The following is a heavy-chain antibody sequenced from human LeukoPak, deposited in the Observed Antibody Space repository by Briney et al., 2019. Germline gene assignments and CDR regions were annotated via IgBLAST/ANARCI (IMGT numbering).Heavy chain of an antibody. CDR3: AKAGGNWVNYYFDY. J-gene: IGHJ4*02. CDR1: GFTFSSYA. V-gene: IGHV3-23*01. Sequence: GGSLRLSCAASGFTFSSYAMSWVRQAPGKGLEWVSAISGSGGSTYYADSVKGRFTISRDNSKDTLYLQMNSLRAEDTAVYYCAKAGGNWVNYYFDYWGQGTLVTVSS. CDR2: ISGSGGST. D-gene: IGHD7-27*01.